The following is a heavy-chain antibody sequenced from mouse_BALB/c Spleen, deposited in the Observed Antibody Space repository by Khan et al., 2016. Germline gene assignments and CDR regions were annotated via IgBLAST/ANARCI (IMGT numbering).Heavy chain of an antibody. CDR2: ISYSGSP. Sequence: EVQLQESGPGLVKPSPSLSLTCTVTDYSITSDYAWNWIRQFPGNKLEWMGYISYSGSPSYNPSLKSRISITRDTSKNQFFLQLNSVTTEDTATYYCARWGGTLDYWGQGTTLTVSS. J-gene: IGHJ2*01. CDR1: DYSITSDYA. CDR3: ARWGGTLDY. D-gene: IGHD4-1*01. V-gene: IGHV3-2*02.